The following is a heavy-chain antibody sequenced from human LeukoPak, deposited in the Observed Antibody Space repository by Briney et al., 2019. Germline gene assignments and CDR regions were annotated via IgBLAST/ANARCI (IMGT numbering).Heavy chain of an antibody. CDR3: ARDRNQWLAYYYYYYMDV. CDR1: GGSISSYY. D-gene: IGHD6-19*01. CDR2: IYYSGST. V-gene: IGHV4-59*01. Sequence: SETLSLTCTVSGGSISSYYWSWIRQPPGKGLEWIGYIYYSGSTNYNPSLKSRVTISVDTSKNQFSLKLSSVTAADTAVYYCARDRNQWLAYYYYYYMDVWGKGTTVTVSS. J-gene: IGHJ6*03.